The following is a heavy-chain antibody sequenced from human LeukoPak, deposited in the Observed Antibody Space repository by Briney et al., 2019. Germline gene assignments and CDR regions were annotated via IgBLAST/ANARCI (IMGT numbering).Heavy chain of an antibody. D-gene: IGHD3-10*01. J-gene: IGHJ4*02. V-gene: IGHV3-21*04. CDR3: AKDDAWLRFGE. CDR1: GFTINSYS. CDR2: ISSSGDYI. Sequence: PGGSLRLSCAASGFTINSYSMNWVRQAPGKGLEWVSSISSSGDYIYYADSVKGRFTISRDNSKNTLYLEVISLTAEDTAVYYCAKDDAWLRFGEWSQGTLVTVSS.